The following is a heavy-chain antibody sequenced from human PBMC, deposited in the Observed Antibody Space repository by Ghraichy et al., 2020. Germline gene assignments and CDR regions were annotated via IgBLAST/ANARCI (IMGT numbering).Heavy chain of an antibody. V-gene: IGHV3-30*02. CDR3: AKGSCSSTSCYPPDYYYGMDV. J-gene: IGHJ6*02. CDR2: IRYDGSNK. Sequence: GALRLSCAASGFTFSSYGMHWVRQAPGKGLEWVAFIRYDGSNKYYADYVKGRFTISRDNSNNTLYLQMNSLRAEDTAVYYCAKGSCSSTSCYPPDYYYGMDVWGQGTTVTVSS. D-gene: IGHD2-2*01. CDR1: GFTFSSYG.